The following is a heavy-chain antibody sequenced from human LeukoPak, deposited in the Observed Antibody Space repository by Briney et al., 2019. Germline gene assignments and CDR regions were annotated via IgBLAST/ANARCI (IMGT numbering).Heavy chain of an antibody. D-gene: IGHD5-12*01. J-gene: IGHJ6*02. V-gene: IGHV3-66*01. CDR2: IYSGGRT. CDR3: ARDLYVDIVAPSGMDV. CDR1: GFTVSSNS. Sequence: PGGSLRLSCAASGFTVSSNSMSWVRQAPGKGLEWVSVIYSGGRTYYADSVKGRFTISKDNSKNTLYLQMNSLRAKDTAVYYCARDLYVDIVAPSGMDVWGQGTTVTVSS.